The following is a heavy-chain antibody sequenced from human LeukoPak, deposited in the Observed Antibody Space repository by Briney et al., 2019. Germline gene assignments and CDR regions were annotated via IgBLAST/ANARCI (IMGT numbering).Heavy chain of an antibody. J-gene: IGHJ4*02. D-gene: IGHD6-13*01. CDR3: ARYSSTRNFDY. V-gene: IGHV4-34*01. CDR1: GGSFSGYY. CDR2: INHSGST. Sequence: SETLSLTCAVYGGSFSGYYWSWIRQPPGKGLGWIGEINHSGSTNYNPSLKSRVTISVDTSKNQFSLKLSSVTAADTAVYYCARYSSTRNFDYWGQGTLVTVSS.